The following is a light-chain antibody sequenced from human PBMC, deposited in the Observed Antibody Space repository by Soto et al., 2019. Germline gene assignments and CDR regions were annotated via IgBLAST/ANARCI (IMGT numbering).Light chain of an antibody. CDR3: SSYTGSSPYV. CDR1: SSDVGGYNY. J-gene: IGLJ1*01. CDR2: EVS. V-gene: IGLV2-14*01. Sequence: QSALTQPASVSGSPGQSITISCTGTSSDVGGYNYVSWYQQHPGKAPKLMIYEVSHRPSGVSNRFSGSKSGNTASLTVSGLQAEDEPDYYCSSYTGSSPYVFGTGTKLTVL.